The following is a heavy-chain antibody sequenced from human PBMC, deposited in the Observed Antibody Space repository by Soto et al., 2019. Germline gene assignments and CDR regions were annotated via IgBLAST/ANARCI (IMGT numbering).Heavy chain of an antibody. CDR3: AKTTTVTTFDS. D-gene: IGHD4-17*01. V-gene: IGHV3-23*01. CDR2: ISGSGVST. Sequence: GGSLRLSCAASDFTFSTYAMNWVRQAPGKGLEWVSGISGSGVSTYYADSVKGRFTISRDNSKNTLYLQMNSLTAEDTAVYYCAKTTTVTTFDSWGQGTLVTVSS. CDR1: DFTFSTYA. J-gene: IGHJ4*02.